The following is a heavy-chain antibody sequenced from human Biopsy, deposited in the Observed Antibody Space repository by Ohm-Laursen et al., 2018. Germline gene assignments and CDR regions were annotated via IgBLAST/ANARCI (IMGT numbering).Heavy chain of an antibody. D-gene: IGHD3-22*01. V-gene: IGHV1-69*06. J-gene: IGHJ2*01. Sequence: SVKVSCKASGGTFTNHAVGWVRQAPGQGLEWVGSSIPLFNTANYADKFQGRVTLTADKSTTTAYMELSSLRSEDTAIYYCARFPLGAYDDSGSFRAVEHWYFDLWGRGTLVTVSS. CDR3: ARFPLGAYDDSGSFRAVEHWYFDL. CDR2: SIPLFNTA. CDR1: GGTFTNHA.